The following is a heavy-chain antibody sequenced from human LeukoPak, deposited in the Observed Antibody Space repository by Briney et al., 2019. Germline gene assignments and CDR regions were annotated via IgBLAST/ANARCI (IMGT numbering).Heavy chain of an antibody. CDR2: IRYDGSNK. CDR1: GFTFSSYG. J-gene: IGHJ3*01. CDR3: ARPAGYDFAFDV. Sequence: GGSLRLSCAASGFTFSSYGMHWVRQAPGKGLEWVTFIRYDGSNKYYADSVEGRFTISRDNSKNTLYLQMNSLRAEDTAVYYCARPAGYDFAFDVWGQGTMVTVSS. D-gene: IGHD5-12*01. V-gene: IGHV3-30*02.